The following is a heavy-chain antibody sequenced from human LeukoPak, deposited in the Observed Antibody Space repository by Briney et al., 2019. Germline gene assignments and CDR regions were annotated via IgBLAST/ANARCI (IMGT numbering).Heavy chain of an antibody. CDR1: GFTFDDYA. J-gene: IGHJ4*02. CDR2: ISGDGGRT. Sequence: GGSLRLSCAASGFTFDDYAMHWVRQAPGKGLEWVSLISGDGGRTYYADSVKGRFTISRDNSKKSLFLQMNSLRTEDTALYYCSKDLDDRGYPDYWGQGTLVTVSS. CDR3: SKDLDDRGYPDY. V-gene: IGHV3-43*02. D-gene: IGHD3-22*01.